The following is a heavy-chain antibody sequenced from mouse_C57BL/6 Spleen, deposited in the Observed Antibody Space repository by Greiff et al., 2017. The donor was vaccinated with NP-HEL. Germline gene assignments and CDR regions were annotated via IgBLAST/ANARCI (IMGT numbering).Heavy chain of an antibody. CDR2: IYPGDGDT. D-gene: IGHD1-1*01. CDR1: GYAFSSYW. CDR3: ALLRDWYFDV. V-gene: IGHV1-80*01. Sequence: VQLKQSGAELVKPGASVKISCKASGYAFSSYWMNWVKQRPGKGLEWIGQIYPGDGDTNYNGKFTGKATLTADKSSSTAYMQLSSLTSEDAAVYFCALLRDWYFDVWGKGTTVTVSS. J-gene: IGHJ1*03.